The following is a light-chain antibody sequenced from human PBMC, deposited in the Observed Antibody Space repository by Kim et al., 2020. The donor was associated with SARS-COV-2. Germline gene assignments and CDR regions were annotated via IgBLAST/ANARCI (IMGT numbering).Light chain of an antibody. CDR1: QSVSSN. CDR2: GAF. CDR3: QQYNNWRWT. J-gene: IGKJ1*01. Sequence: DIVMTQSPVTLSVSPGERVTLSCRASQSVSSNLAWYQQRPGQAPRLLIYGAFTRATGIPARFSGSGSGTEFTLTISSLQSEDFALYYCQQYNNWRWTFGQGTKVDIK. V-gene: IGKV3-15*01.